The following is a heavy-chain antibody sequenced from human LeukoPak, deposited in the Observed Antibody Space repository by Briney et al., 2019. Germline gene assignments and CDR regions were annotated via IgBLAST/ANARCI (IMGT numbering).Heavy chain of an antibody. CDR3: ATAYCSATSCPT. CDR1: GFTFSNYA. CDR2: INDSGDST. Sequence: GGSVRLSCAASGFTFSNYAMSWVRQAPGKGLEWVSSINDSGDSTYYADSVKGRFTISRDNSKNTLYLLMNNLRAEDTAIFYCATAYCSATSCPTWGQGTLVTVSS. J-gene: IGHJ5*02. V-gene: IGHV3-23*01. D-gene: IGHD2-2*01.